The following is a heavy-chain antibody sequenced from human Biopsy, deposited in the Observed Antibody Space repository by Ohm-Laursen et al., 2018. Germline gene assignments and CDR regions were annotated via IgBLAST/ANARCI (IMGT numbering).Heavy chain of an antibody. V-gene: IGHV1-46*01. J-gene: IGHJ4*02. D-gene: IGHD2-2*01. CDR2: IIPILRTT. CDR3: AREAIGYQLPCDD. Sequence: ASVKVSCKASGYTFTSYYMHWVRQAPGQGPEWMGRIIPILRTTAYAQTFLGRVTITADSPTSTVDMELTSLTSDDTAVYFCAREAIGYQLPCDDWGQGTLVTASS. CDR1: GYTFTSYY.